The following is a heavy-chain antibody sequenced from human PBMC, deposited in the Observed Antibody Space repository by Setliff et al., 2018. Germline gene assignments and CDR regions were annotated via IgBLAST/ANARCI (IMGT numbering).Heavy chain of an antibody. CDR3: AKNGFGVVALGVNNWFDP. J-gene: IGHJ5*02. CDR1: GFTFSSYA. CDR2: ISGSGGST. Sequence: GESLTISCAASGFTFSSYAMSWVRQAPGKELEWVSAISGSGGSTYYADSVKGRFTISRDNSKNTLYLQMNSLRAEDTAVYYCAKNGFGVVALGVNNWFDPWGQGTLVTVSS. V-gene: IGHV3-23*01. D-gene: IGHD3-10*01.